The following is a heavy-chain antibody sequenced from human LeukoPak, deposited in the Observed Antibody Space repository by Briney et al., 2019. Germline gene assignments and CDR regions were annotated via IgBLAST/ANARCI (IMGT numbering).Heavy chain of an antibody. V-gene: IGHV1-2*02. D-gene: IGHD3-3*01. CDR2: INPNSGGT. Sequence: ASVKVSCKASGYTFTGYYMHWVRQAPGQGLEWMGWINPNSGGTNYAQKFQGRVTMTRDTSISTAYMELSRLRSDDTAVYYCARDSRGKPIFGVVIISLLNYWGQGTLVTVSS. CDR3: ARDSRGKPIFGVVIISLLNY. J-gene: IGHJ4*02. CDR1: GYTFTGYY.